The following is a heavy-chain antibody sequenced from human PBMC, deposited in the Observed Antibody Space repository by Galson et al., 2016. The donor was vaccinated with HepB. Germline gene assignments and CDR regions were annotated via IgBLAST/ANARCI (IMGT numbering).Heavy chain of an antibody. J-gene: IGHJ4*02. CDR2: IDPSDSYI. D-gene: IGHD3-10*01. V-gene: IGHV5-10-1*01. CDR3: ARRGSREGFYYFDY. CDR1: GYIFSSYW. Sequence: QSGAEVKKPGESLKISCKGSGYIFSSYWINWVRQMPGKGLEWMGRIDPSDSYINYSPSFQGHVTISADKSISTAYLQWSSLKASDTAIYYCARRGSREGFYYFDYWGQGTLVTVSS.